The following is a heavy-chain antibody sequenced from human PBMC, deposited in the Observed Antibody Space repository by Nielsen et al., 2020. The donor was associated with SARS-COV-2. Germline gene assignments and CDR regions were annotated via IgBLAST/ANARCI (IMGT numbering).Heavy chain of an antibody. V-gene: IGHV7-4-1*02. Sequence: ASVKVSCKASGYTFTSYAINWMRQAPGQGLEWMGWINTNTGNPTYAQGFTGRFVFSLDSSVSTAYLQISSLKAEDTAVFYCARYDESYGMEVWGQGTAVTVSS. CDR3: ARYDESYGMEV. J-gene: IGHJ6*02. D-gene: IGHD1-1*01. CDR2: INTNTGNP. CDR1: GYTFTSYA.